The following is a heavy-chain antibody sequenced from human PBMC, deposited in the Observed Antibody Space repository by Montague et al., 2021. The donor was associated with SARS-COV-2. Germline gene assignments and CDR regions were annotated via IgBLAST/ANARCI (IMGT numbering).Heavy chain of an antibody. CDR1: GGSISRYF. J-gene: IGHJ4*02. Sequence: SETLSLTCTVSGGSISRYFWNWIRQTPGKGLEWMGYVHDIESSIYNPSLQSRITILLDTPKNQFSLRLNAVTAADTAVYYCARVTLGGRDGRTRQYDGLDSWGQGSWSPSPQ. D-gene: IGHD3-16*01. V-gene: IGHV4-59*01. CDR3: ARVTLGGRDGRTRQYDGLDS. CDR2: VHDIESS.